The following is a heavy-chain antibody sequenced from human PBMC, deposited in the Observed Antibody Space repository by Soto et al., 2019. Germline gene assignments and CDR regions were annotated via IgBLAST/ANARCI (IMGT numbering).Heavy chain of an antibody. V-gene: IGHV4-31*03. CDR1: GGSISSGGYY. CDR3: ARARKGGYYDSSGQFDY. CDR2: IYYSGST. J-gene: IGHJ4*02. Sequence: PSETLSLTCTVSGGSISSGGYYWSWIRQHPGKGLEWIGYIYYSGSTYYNPSLKSRVTISVDTSKNQFSLKLSSVTAADTAVYYCARARKGGYYDSSGQFDYWGQGTLVTV. D-gene: IGHD3-22*01.